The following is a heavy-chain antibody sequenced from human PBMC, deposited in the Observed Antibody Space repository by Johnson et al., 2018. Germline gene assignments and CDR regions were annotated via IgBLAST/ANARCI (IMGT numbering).Heavy chain of an antibody. CDR3: ARDPRDIVVVPAAIGAFDI. Sequence: EVQLVETGGGLVQPGGSLRLSCAASGFTVSSNYMSWVRQAPGKGLEWVSVIYSGGSTYYADSVKGRFTISRDNSKNTLYLQMNSLRAEDTAVYYWARDPRDIVVVPAAIGAFDIGGQGTMVTVSS. CDR1: GFTVSSNY. D-gene: IGHD2-2*01. J-gene: IGHJ3*02. V-gene: IGHV3-66*02. CDR2: IYSGGST.